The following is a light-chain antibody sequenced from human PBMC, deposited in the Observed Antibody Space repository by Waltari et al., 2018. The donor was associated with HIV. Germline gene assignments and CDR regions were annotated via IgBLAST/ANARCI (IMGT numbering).Light chain of an antibody. CDR3: QQRGTSLT. CDR2: EAS. J-gene: IGKJ4*02. Sequence: IVLTQSPATLSLSPGERATLSCRASQSVSNYLAWYQQKPGRPPRLLIYEASNRATGIPARFSGSGSGTDFTRTISSLEPEDFAVYYGQQRGTSLTFGGGTRVEI. CDR1: QSVSNY. V-gene: IGKV3-11*01.